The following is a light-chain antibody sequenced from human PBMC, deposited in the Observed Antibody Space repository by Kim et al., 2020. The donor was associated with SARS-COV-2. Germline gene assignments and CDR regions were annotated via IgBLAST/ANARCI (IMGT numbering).Light chain of an antibody. V-gene: IGLV3-21*04. CDR1: TIGSKS. CDR3: QVWDTSSDHPWV. CDR2: YDT. Sequence: PGQTARITCGGNTIGSKSVHWYQQKPGQAPVLVIYYDTDRPSGIPERFSGSNSGNTATLTISGVEAGDEADYYCQVWDTSSDHPWVFGTGTKVTVL. J-gene: IGLJ6*01.